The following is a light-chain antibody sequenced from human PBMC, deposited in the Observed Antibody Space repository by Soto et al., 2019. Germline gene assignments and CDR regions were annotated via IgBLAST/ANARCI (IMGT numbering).Light chain of an antibody. CDR3: LSYTSSITWV. CDR1: TSDFGCYNF. Sequence: QSALTQPASVSGSPGQSITISCTGTTSDFGCYNFVSGYQQHPGKAPKLMIYEVSNRPSGVSHRFSGSKSGNTASLTISGLQSEDEADYYCLSYTSSITWVFGGGTKLTVL. J-gene: IGLJ3*02. CDR2: EVS. V-gene: IGLV2-14*01.